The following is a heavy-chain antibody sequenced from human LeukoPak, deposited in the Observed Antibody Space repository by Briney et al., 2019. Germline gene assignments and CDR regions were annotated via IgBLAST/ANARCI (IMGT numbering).Heavy chain of an antibody. CDR2: IKQDGSEK. J-gene: IGHJ4*02. CDR1: GFTFSSYW. V-gene: IGHV3-7*01. D-gene: IGHD3-22*01. Sequence: GGSLRLSCAASGFTFSSYWMSWVRQAPGKGLEWVANIKQDGSEKYYVDSVKGRFTISRDNAKNSLYLQMNSLRAEDTAVYYCARSRYYYDSSGYYYPSLYYFDYWGQGTLVTVSS. CDR3: ARSRYYYDSSGYYYPSLYYFDY.